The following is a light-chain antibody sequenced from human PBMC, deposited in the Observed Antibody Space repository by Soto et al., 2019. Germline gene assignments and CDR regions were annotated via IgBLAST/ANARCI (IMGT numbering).Light chain of an antibody. CDR3: QQANSFPRT. CDR1: QAISTW. J-gene: IGKJ1*01. Sequence: DIQMTQSPSSVSASVGDRVTITCRASQAISTWLAWYQQKPGKAPKLLIYAASNLQTGVPSRFRCSGSGPDFTLTISSLQPEDFATYYCQQANSFPRTFGQGTKVEIK. CDR2: AAS. V-gene: IGKV1D-12*01.